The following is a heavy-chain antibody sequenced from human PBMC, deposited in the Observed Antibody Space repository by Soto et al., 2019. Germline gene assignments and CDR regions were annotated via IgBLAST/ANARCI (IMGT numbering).Heavy chain of an antibody. D-gene: IGHD6-19*01. CDR3: AIPQRYSSGWYHYYYGMDV. V-gene: IGHV3-30*03. Sequence: LILSCAPSGFTFSSSGMHWVSQATCWGLEWVAVISYDGSNKYYADSVKGRFTISRDNSKNTLYLQMNSLRAEDTAVYYCAIPQRYSSGWYHYYYGMDVWGQGT. J-gene: IGHJ6*02. CDR2: ISYDGSNK. CDR1: GFTFSSSG.